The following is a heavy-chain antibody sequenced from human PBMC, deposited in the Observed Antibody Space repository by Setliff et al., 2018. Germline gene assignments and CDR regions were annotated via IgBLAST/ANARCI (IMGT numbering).Heavy chain of an antibody. J-gene: IGHJ4*02. CDR3: AKWERGTTSDYFDY. CDR2: ISGSGTST. Sequence: HPGGSLRLSCAASGFSFSKFAMSWVRQSPGQGLEWVSGISGSGTSTNFADSVKGRFTISRDNFKNTLYLQMNSLRVEDTAVYYCAKWERGTTSDYFDYWGQGALVTVSS. CDR1: GFSFSKFA. V-gene: IGHV3-23*01. D-gene: IGHD1-26*01.